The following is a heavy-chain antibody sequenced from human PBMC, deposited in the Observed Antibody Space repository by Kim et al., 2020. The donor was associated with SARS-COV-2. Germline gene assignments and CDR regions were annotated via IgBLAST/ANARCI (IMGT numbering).Heavy chain of an antibody. V-gene: IGHV5-51*01. Sequence: RYSPSFQGQVTISADKSISTAYLQGSSLKASDTAMYYCARRARLNWFDPWGQGTLVTVSS. J-gene: IGHJ5*02. D-gene: IGHD3-22*01. CDR3: ARRARLNWFDP.